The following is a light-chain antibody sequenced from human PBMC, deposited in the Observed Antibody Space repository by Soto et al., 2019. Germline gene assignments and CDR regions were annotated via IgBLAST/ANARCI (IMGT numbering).Light chain of an antibody. V-gene: IGKV1-5*03. Sequence: DLQMTQSPSTLSESVGARVTITCRASQSISSWLAWYQQKPGKAPKLLIYKASSLESGVPSRFSGSGSGTEFTLTISSLQPDDFATYYCQQYNSYLTVGGGTKVDIK. CDR3: QQYNSYLT. CDR2: KAS. CDR1: QSISSW. J-gene: IGKJ4*01.